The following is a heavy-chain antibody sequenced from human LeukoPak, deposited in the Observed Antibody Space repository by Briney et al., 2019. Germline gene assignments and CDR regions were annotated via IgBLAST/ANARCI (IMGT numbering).Heavy chain of an antibody. V-gene: IGHV3-33*01. CDR1: GFTFSNYG. CDR3: ARDRFQSEHYGGLDY. CDR2: IWFDGSNK. D-gene: IGHD4-17*01. Sequence: GGSLRLSCAASGFTFSNYGMHWVRQALGKGLEWVAVIWFDGSNKYYADSVKGRFTISRDNSKNTLYLQMNSLRAEDTAVYYCARDRFQSEHYGGLDYWGQGTLVTVSS. J-gene: IGHJ4*02.